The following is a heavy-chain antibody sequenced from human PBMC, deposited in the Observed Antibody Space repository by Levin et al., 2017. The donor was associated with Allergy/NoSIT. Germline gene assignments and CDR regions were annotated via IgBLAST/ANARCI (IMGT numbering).Heavy chain of an antibody. V-gene: IGHV4-31*03. CDR2: IYYSGST. Sequence: SETLSLTCTVSGGSISSGGYYWSWIRQHPGKGLEWIGYIYYSGSTYYNPSLKSRVTISVDTSKNQFSLKLSSVTAADTAVYYGAREEDTAMFDYWGQGTLVTVSS. D-gene: IGHD5-18*01. J-gene: IGHJ4*02. CDR3: AREEDTAMFDY. CDR1: GGSISSGGYY.